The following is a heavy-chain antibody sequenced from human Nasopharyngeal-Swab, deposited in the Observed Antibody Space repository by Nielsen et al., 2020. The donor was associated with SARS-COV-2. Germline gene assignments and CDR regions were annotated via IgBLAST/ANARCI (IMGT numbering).Heavy chain of an antibody. Sequence: SETLSLTCTVSGGSISSSSYYWGWIRQPPGKGLEWIGSIYYSGSTYYNPSLKSRVTISVDTSKNQFSLKLSSVTAADTAVYYCARDRGWYDSWGHGTLVTVSS. CDR1: GGSISSSSYY. CDR3: ARDRGWYDS. CDR2: IYYSGST. J-gene: IGHJ5*01. V-gene: IGHV4-39*07.